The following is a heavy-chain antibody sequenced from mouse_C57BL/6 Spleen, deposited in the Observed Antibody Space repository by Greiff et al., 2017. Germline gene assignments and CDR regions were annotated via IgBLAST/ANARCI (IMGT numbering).Heavy chain of an antibody. Sequence: DVQLVESGGGLVQPGGSLSLSCAASGFTFTDYYMSWVRQPPGKALEWLGFIRNKANGYTTEYSASVKGRFTISRDNSQSILYLQMNALRAEDSATYYCASYMRGSSYAMDYWGQGTSVTVSS. D-gene: IGHD1-1*01. CDR1: GFTFTDYY. V-gene: IGHV7-3*01. J-gene: IGHJ4*01. CDR2: IRNKANGYTT. CDR3: ASYMRGSSYAMDY.